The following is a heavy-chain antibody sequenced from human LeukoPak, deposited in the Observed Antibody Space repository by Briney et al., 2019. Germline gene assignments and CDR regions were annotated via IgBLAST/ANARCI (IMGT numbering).Heavy chain of an antibody. CDR1: GSTFSSYA. Sequence: PGGSLRLSCAASGSTFSSYAMHWVRQAPGKGLEWVAVISYDGSNKYYADSVKGRFTIPRDNSKNTLYLQMNSLRAEDTAVYYCARTLQQRQRERQQLVRDGMDVWGQGTTVTVSS. CDR3: ARTLQQRQRERQQLVRDGMDV. CDR2: ISYDGSNK. V-gene: IGHV3-30-3*01. D-gene: IGHD6-13*01. J-gene: IGHJ6*02.